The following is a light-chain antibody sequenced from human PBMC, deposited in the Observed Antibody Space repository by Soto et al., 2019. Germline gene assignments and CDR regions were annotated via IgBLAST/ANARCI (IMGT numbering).Light chain of an antibody. CDR1: QSISSN. Sequence: EMVMTQSPATLSVSPGERAPLSCRASQSISSNLAWYQQKPGQAPRLLIYGASTRATGIPARFSGSGSGTEFTLTITSLQSEDFAVYYCQQYNNWPRALTFGGGTKVEIK. V-gene: IGKV3-15*01. CDR3: QQYNNWPRALT. J-gene: IGKJ4*01. CDR2: GAS.